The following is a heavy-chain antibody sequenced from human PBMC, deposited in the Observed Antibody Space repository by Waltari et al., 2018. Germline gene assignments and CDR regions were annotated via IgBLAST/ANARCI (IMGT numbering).Heavy chain of an antibody. CDR2: ISSSSSYI. J-gene: IGHJ5*02. Sequence: EVQLVESGGGLVKPGGSLRLSCAASGFTFSSYSMNWVRQAPGKGLEWVSSISSSSSYIYYADSVKGRFTISRDNAKNSLYLQMNSLRAEDTAVYYCARGLLAVAASGWFDPWGQGTLVTVSS. D-gene: IGHD6-19*01. CDR1: GFTFSSYS. V-gene: IGHV3-21*01. CDR3: ARGLLAVAASGWFDP.